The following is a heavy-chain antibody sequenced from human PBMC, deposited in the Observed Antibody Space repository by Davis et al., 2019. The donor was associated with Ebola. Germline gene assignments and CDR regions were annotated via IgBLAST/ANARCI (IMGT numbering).Heavy chain of an antibody. D-gene: IGHD3-10*01. V-gene: IGHV3-30*18. J-gene: IGHJ4*02. CDR2: ISYDGSNK. CDR3: AKDRLPWGQQVRGVMDY. Sequence: GGSLRLSCAASGFTFSSYGMHWVRQAPGKGLEWVAVISYDGSNKYYAESVKGRFTISRDNSKNTLYLQMNSLRAEDTAVYYCAKDRLPWGQQVRGVMDYWGQGTLVTVSS. CDR1: GFTFSSYG.